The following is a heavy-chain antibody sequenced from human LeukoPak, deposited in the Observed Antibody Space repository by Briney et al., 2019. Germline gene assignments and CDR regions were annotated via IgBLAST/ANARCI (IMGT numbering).Heavy chain of an antibody. CDR2: ISFDGGDK. CDR3: ARGRAGKAAAGFDY. V-gene: IGHV3-30*04. J-gene: IGHJ4*02. D-gene: IGHD6-13*01. CDR1: GFTFSMSS. Sequence: PGGSLRLSCATSGFTFSMSSMHWVRLAPGKGLDWVADISFDGGDKFYADSVKGRFSISRDNSKNTLYLQMNSLRLDDTAVYFWARGRAGKAAAGFDYWGQGTLVTVSS.